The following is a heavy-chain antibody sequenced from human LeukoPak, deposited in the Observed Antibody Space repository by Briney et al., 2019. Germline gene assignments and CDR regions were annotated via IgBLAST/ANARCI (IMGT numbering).Heavy chain of an antibody. CDR2: IYYSGST. V-gene: IGHV4-59*12. Sequence: SETLSLTCTVSGGSISSYYWSWIRQPPGKGLEWIGYIYYSGSTNYNPSLKSRVTISVDTSKNQFSLKLSSVTAADTAVYYCARDVGYDFWSGYRFDPWGQGTLVTVSS. D-gene: IGHD3-3*01. CDR1: GGSISSYY. J-gene: IGHJ5*02. CDR3: ARDVGYDFWSGYRFDP.